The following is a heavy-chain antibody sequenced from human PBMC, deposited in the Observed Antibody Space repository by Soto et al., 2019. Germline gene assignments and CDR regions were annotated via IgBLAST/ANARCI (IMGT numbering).Heavy chain of an antibody. CDR1: GFTFSSYW. V-gene: IGHV3-74*01. CDR2: ISNDGSS. J-gene: IGHJ1*01. CDR3: ARLPNKSPQN. Sequence: EVQLVESGGGLVQPGGSLRLSCVASGFTFSSYWMHWVRQAPGKGLVWVSRISNDGSSIYADPVNGRFTISRDNAKNTLYLQMNSLRAEDTAVYYCARLPNKSPQNWGQGTLVIVSP.